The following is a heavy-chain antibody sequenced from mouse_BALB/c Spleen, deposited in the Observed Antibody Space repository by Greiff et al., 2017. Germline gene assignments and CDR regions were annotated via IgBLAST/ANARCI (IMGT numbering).Heavy chain of an antibody. V-gene: IGHV1-69*02. CDR2: IYPSDSYT. D-gene: IGHD2-4*01. Sequence: QVQLQQPGAELARPGASVKLSCKASGYTFTRYWINWVKQRPGQGLEWIGNIYPSDSYTNYNQKFKDKATLTVDNSSSTAYMQLSSPTSEDSAVYYCTRWDYDGYYFDYWGPGTTLTVSS. CDR1: GYTFTRYW. CDR3: TRWDYDGYYFDY. J-gene: IGHJ2*01.